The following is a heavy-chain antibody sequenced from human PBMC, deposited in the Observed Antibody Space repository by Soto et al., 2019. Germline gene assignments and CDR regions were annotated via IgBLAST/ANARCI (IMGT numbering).Heavy chain of an antibody. V-gene: IGHV3-21*01. Sequence: PGGSLRLSCVTSGFTFSRNTMNWGRQAPGKGLEWVASITSSGSYVYYADSVKGRFSASRDNAKNSLSLQMDSLRPDDTAIYFCVKDEGIEAMDVWGQGTTVTVSS. CDR3: VKDEGIEAMDV. J-gene: IGHJ6*02. CDR1: GFTFSRNT. CDR2: ITSSGSYV. D-gene: IGHD3-3*02.